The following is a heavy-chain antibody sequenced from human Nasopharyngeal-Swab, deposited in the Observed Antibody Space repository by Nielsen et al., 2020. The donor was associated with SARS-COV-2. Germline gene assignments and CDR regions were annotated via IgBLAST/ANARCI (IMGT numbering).Heavy chain of an antibody. CDR2: IYYSGGT. V-gene: IGHV4-39*01. D-gene: IGHD3-3*01. CDR3: ARPNYDFWSGYYDWYFDL. Sequence: WIRQRPGKGMEGIGSIYYSGGTYWNSSLKSRVTISVDTSKNQFSLKLSYVTAADTAVYYCARPNYDFWSGYYDWYFDLWGRGTLVTVSS. J-gene: IGHJ2*01.